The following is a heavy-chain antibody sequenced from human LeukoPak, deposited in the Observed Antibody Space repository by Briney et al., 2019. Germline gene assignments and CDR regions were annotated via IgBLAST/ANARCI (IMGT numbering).Heavy chain of an antibody. D-gene: IGHD3-10*01. J-gene: IGHJ6*03. Sequence: EASVKVSCKASGYTFTSYDINWVRQATGQGLEWMGWMNPNSGNTGYAQKFQGRVTITRNTSISTAYMELCSLRSEDTAVYYCARGRLLWFGELGYYMDVWGKGTTVTVSS. CDR1: GYTFTSYD. V-gene: IGHV1-8*03. CDR2: MNPNSGNT. CDR3: ARGRLLWFGELGYYMDV.